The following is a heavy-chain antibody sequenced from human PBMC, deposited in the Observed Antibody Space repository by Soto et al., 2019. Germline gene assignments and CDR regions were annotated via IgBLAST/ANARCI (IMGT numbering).Heavy chain of an antibody. J-gene: IGHJ4*02. V-gene: IGHV4-39*01. CDR3: ARHNAVATGD. Sequence: QLQLQESGPGLVKPSETLSLTCTVSGGSISSSSYYWGWIRQPPGKGLEWIGSIYYSGSTYYNPSLKSRVTIARDTSKNQFALKLSSVTAADTAASYCARHNAVATGDWGQGTLVTVSS. CDR2: IYYSGST. CDR1: GGSISSSSYY. D-gene: IGHD6-19*01.